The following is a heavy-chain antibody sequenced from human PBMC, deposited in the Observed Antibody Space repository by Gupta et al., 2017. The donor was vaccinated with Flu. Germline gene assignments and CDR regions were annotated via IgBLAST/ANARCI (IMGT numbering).Heavy chain of an antibody. CDR2: ISYDGSNK. Sequence: QVQLVESGGGVVQPGRSLRLSCAASGFTFSSYAMHWVRQAPGKGVEWVAVISYDGSNKYYADSVKGRFTISRDKSKNTLYLQRNSLRAEDTAVYYCAREGYGGNAAWGYFDYWGQGTLVTVSS. D-gene: IGHD4-23*01. J-gene: IGHJ4*02. CDR3: AREGYGGNAAWGYFDY. V-gene: IGHV3-30-3*01. CDR1: GFTFSSYA.